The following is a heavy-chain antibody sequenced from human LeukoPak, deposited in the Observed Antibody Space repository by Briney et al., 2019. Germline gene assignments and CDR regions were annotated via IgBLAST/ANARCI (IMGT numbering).Heavy chain of an antibody. V-gene: IGHV3-21*01. CDR1: GFTFSSYS. CDR2: ITSSSSYI. D-gene: IGHD3-16*02. J-gene: IGHJ4*02. CDR3: ARAPDDYVWGSYRYPVGY. Sequence: GGSLRLSCAASGFTFSSYSMNWVRQAPGKGLEWVSSITSSSSYIYYADSVKGRFTISRDNAKNSLYLQMNSLRAEDTAVYYCARAPDDYVWGSYRYPVGYWGQGTLVTVSS.